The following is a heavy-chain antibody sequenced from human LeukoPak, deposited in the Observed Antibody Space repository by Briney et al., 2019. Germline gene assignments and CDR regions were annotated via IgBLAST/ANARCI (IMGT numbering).Heavy chain of an antibody. V-gene: IGHV1-46*01. D-gene: IGHD1-26*01. Sequence: ASVKVSCKASGYTFTSYYMHWVRQAPGQGLEWMGIINPSGGSTSYAQKFQGRVTMTEDTSTDTAYMELSSLRSEDTAVYYCATDFQVGATLWGQGTLVTVSS. CDR2: INPSGGST. CDR1: GYTFTSYY. J-gene: IGHJ4*02. CDR3: ATDFQVGATL.